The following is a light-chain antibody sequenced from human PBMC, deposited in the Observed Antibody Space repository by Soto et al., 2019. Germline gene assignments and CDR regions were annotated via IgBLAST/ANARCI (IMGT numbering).Light chain of an antibody. CDR2: GAS. CDR1: QNVNRW. Sequence: DVQMTQSPSTLSASVGDRVTITCRASQNVNRWLAWYQQKPGKAPKLLIYGASSLEDGVPSRFSGGGSGTQFTLTISSLQPDDFATYYCQQYESFSFAFGPGTKVXIK. V-gene: IGKV1-5*01. CDR3: QQYESFSFA. J-gene: IGKJ3*01.